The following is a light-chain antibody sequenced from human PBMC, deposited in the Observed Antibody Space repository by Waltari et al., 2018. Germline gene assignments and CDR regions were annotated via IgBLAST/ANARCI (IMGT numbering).Light chain of an antibody. CDR1: LSAVGGYNY. J-gene: IGLJ2*01. CDR2: DVS. CDR3: SSYTSSSTVV. V-gene: IGLV2-14*01. Sequence: QSALPQPASVSGSPGQSITISCTGPLSAVGGYNYLPWYQQHPGKAPKLMIYDVSKRPSGVSNRFSGSKSGNTASLTISGLQAEDEADYYCSSYTSSSTVVFGGGTKLTVL.